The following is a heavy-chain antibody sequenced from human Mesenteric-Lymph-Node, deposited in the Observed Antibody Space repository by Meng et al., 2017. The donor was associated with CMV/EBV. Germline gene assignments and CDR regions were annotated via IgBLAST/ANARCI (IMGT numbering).Heavy chain of an antibody. Sequence: SETLSLTCTVSGGSISSSSYYWGWIRQPPGKGLEWIGSIYYSGSTYYNPSLKSRVTISVDTSKNQFSLKLSSVTAADTAVYYCARDVRQQLATTTLWGQGTLVTVSS. J-gene: IGHJ4*02. D-gene: IGHD6-13*01. CDR2: IYYSGST. CDR3: ARDVRQQLATTTL. CDR1: GGSISSSSYY. V-gene: IGHV4-39*07.